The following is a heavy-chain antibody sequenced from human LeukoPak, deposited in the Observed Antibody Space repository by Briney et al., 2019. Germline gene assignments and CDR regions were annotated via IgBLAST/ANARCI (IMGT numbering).Heavy chain of an antibody. J-gene: IGHJ4*02. Sequence: SETLSLTCTVSGGSISSGGYYWSWIRQHPGKGLEWIGYIYYSGSTYYKLSLKSRVTISVDTSKNQFSLKLSSGTAADTAVYYCARIGVVGATNFDYLGQGTLVTVSS. D-gene: IGHD1-26*01. V-gene: IGHV4-31*03. CDR2: IYYSGST. CDR1: GGSISSGGYY. CDR3: ARIGVVGATNFDY.